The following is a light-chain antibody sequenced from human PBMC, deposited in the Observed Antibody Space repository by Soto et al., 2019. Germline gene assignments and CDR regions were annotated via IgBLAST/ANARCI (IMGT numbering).Light chain of an antibody. J-gene: IGLJ1*01. V-gene: IGLV2-14*01. CDR3: SSFTSRGTYV. CDR2: EVT. Sequence: QSALTQPASVSGSAGQSITISCTGTSNDVGGYNYVSWYQQHPGKAPKVMIYEVTYRPSGVSNRFSGSKSGNTASLTISGLQVEDEADYYCSSFTSRGTYVFGTGTKLTVL. CDR1: SNDVGGYNY.